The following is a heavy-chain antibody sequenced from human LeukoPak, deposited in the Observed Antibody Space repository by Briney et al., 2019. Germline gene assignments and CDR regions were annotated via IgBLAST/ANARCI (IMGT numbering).Heavy chain of an antibody. CDR1: GYTPSSYG. J-gene: IGHJ5*02. V-gene: IGHV1-18*01. CDR3: ARDLENCSGGSCYAAYNWFDP. Sequence: ASVKVSCKASGYTPSSYGISWVRQAPGQGLEWMGWISAYNGNTNYAQKLQGRVTMTTDTSTSTAYMELRSLRSDDPAVYYCARDLENCSGGSCYAAYNWFDPWGQGTLVTVSS. CDR2: ISAYNGNT. D-gene: IGHD2-15*01.